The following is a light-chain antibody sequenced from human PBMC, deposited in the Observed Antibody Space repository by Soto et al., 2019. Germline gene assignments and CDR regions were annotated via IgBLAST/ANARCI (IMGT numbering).Light chain of an antibody. CDR1: SNDVGGYNF. V-gene: IGLV2-11*01. J-gene: IGLJ2*01. CDR2: DVS. CDR3: SSYAGSYTLV. Sequence: QSALTQPRSESGSPGQSVTISCTGTSNDVGGYNFVSWYQQHPGKVPKLFIYDVSRRPSGVPDRFSGSKSGNTASLTISGLQAEDEADYYCSSYAGSYTLVFGGGTKLTVL.